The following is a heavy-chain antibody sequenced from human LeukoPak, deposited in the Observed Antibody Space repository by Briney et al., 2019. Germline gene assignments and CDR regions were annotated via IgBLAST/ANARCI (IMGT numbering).Heavy chain of an antibody. D-gene: IGHD1-26*01. Sequence: PSQTLSLTCTVSGGSISSGGYYWSWIRQPPGKGLEWIGYIYHSGSTYYNPSLKSRVTISVDRSKNQFSLKLSSVTAADTAVYYCARGGESGSYDDYWGQGTLVTVSS. V-gene: IGHV4-30-2*01. CDR3: ARGGESGSYDDY. CDR2: IYHSGST. J-gene: IGHJ4*02. CDR1: GGSISSGGYY.